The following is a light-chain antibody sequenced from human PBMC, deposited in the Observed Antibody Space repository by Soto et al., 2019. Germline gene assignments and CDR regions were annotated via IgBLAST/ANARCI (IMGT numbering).Light chain of an antibody. Sequence: DIPMTQSPSSLSASVGDRVTITCQASQDISNYLNWYQQKPGKAPKLLIYDASNLETGVPSRFSGSGSGTYFTFAISSLQPEDIATYYCQQYDNPMSFGQGTKLEIK. CDR2: DAS. J-gene: IGKJ2*01. CDR1: QDISNY. V-gene: IGKV1-33*01. CDR3: QQYDNPMS.